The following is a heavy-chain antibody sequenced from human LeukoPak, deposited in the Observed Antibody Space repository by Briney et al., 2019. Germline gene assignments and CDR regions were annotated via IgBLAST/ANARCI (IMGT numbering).Heavy chain of an antibody. V-gene: IGHV3-30-3*01. CDR3: ARDLTRWFGEPPYYYYGMDV. Sequence: PGGSLRLSCAASGFTFSSYAMHWVRQAPGKGLEWVAVISYDGSNKYYADSVKGRFTISRDNSKNTLYLQMNSLRAEDTAVYYCARDLTRWFGEPPYYYYGMDVWGQGTTVTVSS. J-gene: IGHJ6*02. CDR2: ISYDGSNK. D-gene: IGHD3-10*01. CDR1: GFTFSSYA.